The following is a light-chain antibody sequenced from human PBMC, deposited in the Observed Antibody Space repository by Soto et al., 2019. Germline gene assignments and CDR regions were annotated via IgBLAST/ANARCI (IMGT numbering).Light chain of an antibody. V-gene: IGKV3-20*01. CDR2: GAS. J-gene: IGKJ2*03. CDR1: QSVSSTY. Sequence: EIVLTQSPGTLSLSPGERATLSCRASQSVSSTYLAWYQQNPGQAPRLLIYGASSSATGIPDRISGSRSGTDCTLTISRLEPEHVLVYFCQQYGSSSYSFGPGTKLDIK. CDR3: QQYGSSSYS.